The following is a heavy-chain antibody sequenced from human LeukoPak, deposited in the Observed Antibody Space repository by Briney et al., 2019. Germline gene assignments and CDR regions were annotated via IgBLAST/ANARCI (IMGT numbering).Heavy chain of an antibody. D-gene: IGHD4-23*01. J-gene: IGHJ4*02. CDR1: GFTFDDYA. Sequence: GGSLRLSCAASGFTFDDYAMHWVRQAPGKGLEWVSGISWNSGSIGYADSVKGRFTISRDNAKNSLYLQMNSLRAEDTALYYCAKATGGNSYSPPDYWGQGTLVTVSS. CDR2: ISWNSGSI. CDR3: AKATGGNSYSPPDY. V-gene: IGHV3-9*01.